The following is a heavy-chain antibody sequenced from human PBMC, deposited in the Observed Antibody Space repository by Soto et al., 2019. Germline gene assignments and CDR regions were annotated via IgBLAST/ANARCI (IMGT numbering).Heavy chain of an antibody. CDR3: AKADSSYSWASGDY. Sequence: GGSLRLSCVISRLTFSNYALNWVRQAPGKGLEWVSSISGSGDTTYYADSVKGRFTISRDNSKNTLYLQMNSLRVEDTALYYGAKADSSYSWASGDYWGQGTLLTVCS. CDR2: ISGSGDTT. J-gene: IGHJ4*02. D-gene: IGHD5-18*01. CDR1: RLTFSNYA. V-gene: IGHV3-23*01.